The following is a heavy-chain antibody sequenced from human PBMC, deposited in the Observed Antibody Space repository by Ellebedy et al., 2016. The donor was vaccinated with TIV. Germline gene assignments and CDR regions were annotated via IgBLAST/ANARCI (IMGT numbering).Heavy chain of an antibody. J-gene: IGHJ5*02. Sequence: SETLSLTCTVSGGSISRSSYYWGWIRQPPGKGLEWIGSIYYTGSTDYNPSLKSRVAMSADTSKNQSSLRLSSVTAADTAVYYCARWFGELLYIRWFDPWGQGTLVTVSS. CDR2: IYYTGST. V-gene: IGHV4-39*01. CDR1: GGSISRSSYY. D-gene: IGHD3-10*01. CDR3: ARWFGELLYIRWFDP.